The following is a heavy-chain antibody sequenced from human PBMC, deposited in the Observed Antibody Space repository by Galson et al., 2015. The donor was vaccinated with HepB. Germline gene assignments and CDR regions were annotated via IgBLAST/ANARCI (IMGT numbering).Heavy chain of an antibody. V-gene: IGHV3-7*01. CDR1: GFTFSNYW. J-gene: IGHJ4*02. D-gene: IGHD5-12*01. CDR2: IKQDGSEK. CDR3: AGSRRTGYTGYDFAY. Sequence: SLRLSCAASGFTFSNYWMSWVRQAPGKGLEWVANIKQDGSEKYYVDSVKGRFTISRDNAKNSLYLQMNSLRGEDTAVYYCAGSRRTGYTGYDFAYWGQGTLVTVSS.